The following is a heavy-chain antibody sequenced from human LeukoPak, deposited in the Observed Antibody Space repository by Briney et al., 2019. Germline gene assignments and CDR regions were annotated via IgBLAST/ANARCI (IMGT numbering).Heavy chain of an antibody. D-gene: IGHD5-24*01. J-gene: IGHJ4*02. CDR3: ARVHLGMATNPSLFDY. Sequence: GSSVKVSCKASGGTFSSYAISWVRQAPGQGLEWMGGIIPIFGTANYAQKFQGRVTITADESTSTAYMELSSLRSEDTAVYYCARVHLGMATNPSLFDYWGQGTLVTVSS. CDR2: IIPIFGTA. CDR1: GGTFSSYA. V-gene: IGHV1-69*01.